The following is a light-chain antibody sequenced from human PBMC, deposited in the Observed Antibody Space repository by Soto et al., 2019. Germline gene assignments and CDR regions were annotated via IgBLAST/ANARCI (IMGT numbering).Light chain of an antibody. CDR3: QQSHSTPLT. CDR2: DAS. Sequence: DIQMTQSLSSLSASVGDRVTITCRASRTISTYLNWYQQKPGKAPKLLIYDASSLQSGVPSRISGSGSGTDFTLTISSLQPEDFATYYCQQSHSTPLTFGGGTKVEIK. V-gene: IGKV1-39*01. J-gene: IGKJ4*01. CDR1: RTISTY.